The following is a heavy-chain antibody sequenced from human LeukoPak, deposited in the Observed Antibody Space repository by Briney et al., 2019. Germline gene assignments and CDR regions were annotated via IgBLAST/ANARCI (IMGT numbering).Heavy chain of an antibody. Sequence: GRSLRLSCAASGFTFSSYAMSWVRQAPGKGLEWVSAISGSGGSTYYADSVKGRFTIPRDNSKNTLYLQMNRLRAEDTAVYYCARVHYDFWSGYSDYWGQGTLVTVSS. J-gene: IGHJ4*02. V-gene: IGHV3-23*01. D-gene: IGHD3-3*01. CDR3: ARVHYDFWSGYSDY. CDR1: GFTFSSYA. CDR2: ISGSGGST.